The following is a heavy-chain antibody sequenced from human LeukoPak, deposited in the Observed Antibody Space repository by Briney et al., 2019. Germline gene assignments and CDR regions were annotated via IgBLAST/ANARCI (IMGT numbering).Heavy chain of an antibody. J-gene: IGHJ4*02. CDR3: ARTKTSGSQLLIYFDY. CDR1: GYTLTELS. CDR2: FDPEDGET. Sequence: ASVKVSCKVSGYTLTELSMHWVRQAPGKGLEWMGGFDPEDGETIYAQKFQGRVTMTEDTSTDTAYMELSSLRSEDTAVYYCARTKTSGSQLLIYFDYWGQGTLVTVSS. D-gene: IGHD1-26*01. V-gene: IGHV1-24*01.